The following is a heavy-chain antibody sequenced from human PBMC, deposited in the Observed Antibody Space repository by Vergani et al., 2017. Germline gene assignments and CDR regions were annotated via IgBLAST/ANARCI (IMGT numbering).Heavy chain of an antibody. J-gene: IGHJ2*01. CDR2: IIPIFGTA. D-gene: IGHD2-2*01. V-gene: IGHV1-69*01. CDR1: GGTFSSYA. CDR3: AGARYCSSTSCKQSGEPDWYFDL. Sequence: QVQLVQSGAEVKKPGSSVKVSCKASGGTFSSYAISWVRQAPGQGLEWMGGIIPIFGTANYAQKFQARVTITADESTSTAYMELSSLRSEDTAVYYCAGARYCSSTSCKQSGEPDWYFDLWGRGTLVTVSS.